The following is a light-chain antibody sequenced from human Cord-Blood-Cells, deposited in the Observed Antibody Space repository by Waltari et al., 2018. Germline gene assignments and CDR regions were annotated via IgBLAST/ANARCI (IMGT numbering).Light chain of an antibody. J-gene: IGLJ3*02. CDR1: SSNIGAGYD. V-gene: IGLV1-40*01. CDR2: GNR. CDR3: QSYDSSLSVSWV. Sequence: QSVLTQPPSVSGAPGQRVTISCTGSSSNIGAGYDVHWYQQLPGTAPKLLIYGNRNRTTVVPDRFSGSKSGTSASLAITGLQAEDEADYYCQSYDSSLSVSWVFGGGTKLTVL.